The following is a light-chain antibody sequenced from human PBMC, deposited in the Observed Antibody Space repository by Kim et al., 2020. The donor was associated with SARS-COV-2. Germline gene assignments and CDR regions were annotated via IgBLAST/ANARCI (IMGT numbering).Light chain of an antibody. CDR1: NVDYKTYK. CDR3: GADNAGGGDFVCV. V-gene: IGLV9-49*01. CDR2: VASSGSGI. J-gene: IGLJ7*01. Sequence: QPVLTQPPSASASLGASVTLTCVLSNVDYKTYKVDRYQQREGRGPRYVMRVASSGSGIYRGDGIPDRFSVLGSGPNRYLTIKNVQADDEGDYYCGADNAGGGDFVCVFGGGTQLTVL.